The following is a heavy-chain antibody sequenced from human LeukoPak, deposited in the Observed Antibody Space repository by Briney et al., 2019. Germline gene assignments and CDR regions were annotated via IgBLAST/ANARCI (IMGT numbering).Heavy chain of an antibody. CDR2: ISAYNGNT. D-gene: IGHD2-2*01. V-gene: IGHV1-18*01. CDR3: ARDRGYCSSTSCFNFDY. CDR1: GYTFTSYG. Sequence: ASVKVSCKASGYTFTSYGISWVRQAPGQGLKWMGWISAYNGNTNYAQKLQGRVTMTTDTSTSTAYMELRSLRSDDTAVYYCARDRGYCSSTSCFNFDYWGQGTLVTVSS. J-gene: IGHJ4*02.